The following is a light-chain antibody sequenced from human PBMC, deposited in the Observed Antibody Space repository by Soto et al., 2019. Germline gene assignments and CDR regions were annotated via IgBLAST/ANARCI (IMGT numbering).Light chain of an antibody. CDR1: QSISSY. Sequence: DIQMTQSPSYVSVSVGDRVTITCRSSQSISSYLNWYQQKPGKAPKILIYSASSLQSGVPSRFSGSGSGTDFTLTISSLQPEDFATYYCQQRYSTTITFGQGTRLEIK. CDR3: QQRYSTTIT. J-gene: IGKJ5*01. CDR2: SAS. V-gene: IGKV1-39*01.